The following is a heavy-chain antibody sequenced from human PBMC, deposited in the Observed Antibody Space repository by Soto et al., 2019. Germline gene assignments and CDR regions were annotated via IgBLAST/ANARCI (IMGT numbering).Heavy chain of an antibody. J-gene: IGHJ4*02. D-gene: IGHD1-1*01. CDR1: GLIFSDVW. CDR3: TTSNLGVDF. V-gene: IGHV3-15*01. Sequence: EVQLVESVGGLVKPGGSLRLSCAASGLIFSDVWMTWVRQAPGKGLEWVGRIKTKPDDGTIDYAAPVRGRFTISRDDSKNTLYLQMTSLTPDDTGVYYCTTSNLGVDFWGPGTLVTVSS. CDR2: IKTKPDDGTI.